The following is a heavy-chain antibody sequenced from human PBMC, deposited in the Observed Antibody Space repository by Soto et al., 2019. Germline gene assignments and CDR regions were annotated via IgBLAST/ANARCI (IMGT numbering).Heavy chain of an antibody. CDR3: VRLIGNSLLDS. CDR2: TYYRSRWYF. CDR1: GDSVSTNTAT. D-gene: IGHD6-13*01. Sequence: SQTLSLTGDVSGDSVSTNTATWDWIRQSPSRGLEWLGRTYYRSRWYFDYAVSVKSRITISPDISNNQVSLQLTSVTPDDTAIYYCVRLIGNSLLDSWGQRTLDTVSS. V-gene: IGHV6-1*01. J-gene: IGHJ5*01.